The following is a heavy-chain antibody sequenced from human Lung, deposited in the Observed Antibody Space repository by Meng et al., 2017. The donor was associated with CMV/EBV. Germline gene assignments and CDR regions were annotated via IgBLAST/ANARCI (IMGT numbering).Heavy chain of an antibody. D-gene: IGHD2-2*01. CDR1: GYTFTGYY. CDR2: INPNSGGK. Sequence: ASVXVSXKASGYTFTGYYIHWVRQAPGQGLEYMGWINPNSGGKHYAQKFQGRVTMTRDTYISTAYMELNRLRSDYTAVYYCARGDLIVVVPATIPRVGMDVXGQGXTVTVSS. V-gene: IGHV1-2*02. CDR3: ARGDLIVVVPATIPRVGMDV. J-gene: IGHJ6*02.